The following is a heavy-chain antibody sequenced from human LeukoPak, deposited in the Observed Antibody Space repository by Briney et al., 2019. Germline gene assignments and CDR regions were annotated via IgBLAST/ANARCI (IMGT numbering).Heavy chain of an antibody. V-gene: IGHV3-48*04. CDR3: ARDQGYSGYDYRSDYMDV. Sequence: GGSLRLPCAASGFSFSSYSMNWVRQAPGKGLEWVSYISTSSSTIYYADSVKGRFTISRDNAKNSLYLQMNSLRAEDTAVYYCARDQGYSGYDYRSDYMDVWGKGTTVTISS. CDR2: ISTSSSTI. CDR1: GFSFSSYS. J-gene: IGHJ6*03. D-gene: IGHD5-12*01.